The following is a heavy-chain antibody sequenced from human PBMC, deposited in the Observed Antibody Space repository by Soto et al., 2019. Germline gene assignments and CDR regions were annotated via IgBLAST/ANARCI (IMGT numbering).Heavy chain of an antibody. CDR3: ARDPNDSSAYYHPYYYGMDV. V-gene: IGHV1-3*01. CDR2: INAGNGNT. CDR1: GYTFTSYG. J-gene: IGHJ6*02. D-gene: IGHD3-22*01. Sequence: QIQLMQSGAEVKKPGASVKVSCKASGYTFTSYGIHWVRQAPGQRLEWTGWINAGNGNTKYSEKFQGRVTITRDTSASTAYLELSSLRSEDTAVYYCARDPNDSSAYYHPYYYGMDVWGQGPTVTVSS.